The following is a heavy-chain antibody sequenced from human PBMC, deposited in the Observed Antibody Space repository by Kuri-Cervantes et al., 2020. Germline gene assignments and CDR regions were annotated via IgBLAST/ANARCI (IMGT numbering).Heavy chain of an antibody. D-gene: IGHD2-15*01. CDR1: GFTFSSYA. J-gene: IGHJ4*02. CDR3: ARSIVVVVAATPHY. Sequence: GGSLRLSCAASGFTFSSYAMSWVRQAPGKGLEWVSAISGSGGSTYYADSVKGRFTISRDNSKNTLYLQMNSLRAEDTAVYYCARSIVVVVAATPHYWGQGTLVTVSS. V-gene: IGHV3-23*01. CDR2: ISGSGGST.